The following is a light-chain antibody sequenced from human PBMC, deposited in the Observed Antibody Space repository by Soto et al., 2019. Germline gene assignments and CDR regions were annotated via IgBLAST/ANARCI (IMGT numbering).Light chain of an antibody. Sequence: QSVLTQPPSVSGAPGQRVTISCTGSSSNIGAGYDVHWYQQVPGTAPKLLIYGNTNRPSGVPDRFSGSKSGTSASLAITGLQAEDEADYYCQSYDSRLSYLAFGGGTKLTVL. CDR2: GNT. J-gene: IGLJ2*01. CDR1: SSNIGAGYD. CDR3: QSYDSRLSYLA. V-gene: IGLV1-40*01.